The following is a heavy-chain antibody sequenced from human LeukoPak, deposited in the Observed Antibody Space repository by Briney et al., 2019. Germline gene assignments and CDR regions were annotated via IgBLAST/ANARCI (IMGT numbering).Heavy chain of an antibody. D-gene: IGHD2-8*01. V-gene: IGHV4-34*01. CDR1: GFTFSSYG. Sequence: GSLRLSCAASGFTFSSYGMSWVRQAPGKGLEWIGEINHSGSTNYNPSLKSRVTISVDTSKNQFSLKLSSVTAADTAVYYCARGSHLLMVYAGRIRFDYWGQGTLVTVSS. J-gene: IGHJ4*02. CDR2: INHSGST. CDR3: ARGSHLLMVYAGRIRFDY.